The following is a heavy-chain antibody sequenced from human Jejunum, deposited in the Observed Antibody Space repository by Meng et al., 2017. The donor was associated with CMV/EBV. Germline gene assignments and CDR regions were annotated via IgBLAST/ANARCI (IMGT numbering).Heavy chain of an antibody. CDR1: FSFAEYA. J-gene: IGHJ4*02. Sequence: FSFAEYAMHWVRQTPGKGLEWVSGISWNGGSTAYVDSVKGRFTISRDNAKNSVHLQMNSLRAEDMAFYYCVKGTSPYDFWSPPDYWGQGTLVTVSS. D-gene: IGHD3-3*01. CDR3: VKGTSPYDFWSPPDY. CDR2: ISWNGGST. V-gene: IGHV3-9*03.